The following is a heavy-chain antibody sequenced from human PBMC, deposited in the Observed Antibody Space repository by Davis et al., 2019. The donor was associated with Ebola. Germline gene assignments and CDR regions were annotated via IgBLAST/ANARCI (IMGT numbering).Heavy chain of an antibody. Sequence: GESLKISCAASGFTFSSYSMNWVRQAPGKGLEWVSSISSSSSYIYYADSVKGRFTISRDNAKNSLYLQMNSLRAEDTAVYYCARDGVPAADIGLYYYYYGMDVWGQGTTVTVSS. CDR1: GFTFSSYS. V-gene: IGHV3-21*01. J-gene: IGHJ6*02. D-gene: IGHD2-2*01. CDR2: ISSSSSYI. CDR3: ARDGVPAADIGLYYYYYGMDV.